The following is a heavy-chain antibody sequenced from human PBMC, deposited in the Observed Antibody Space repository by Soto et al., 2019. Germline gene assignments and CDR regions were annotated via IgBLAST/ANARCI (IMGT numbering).Heavy chain of an antibody. Sequence: SLRLSCAASGFTFSSYTMHWVRQAPGKGLEYVSTISSYGGSTYYANSVKGRFTISRDNSKNTLYLQMGSLRAEDMTVYYCAREDCGSTSCFGFDHWGPGTLVTVSS. CDR1: GFTFSSYT. V-gene: IGHV3-64*01. CDR2: ISSYGGST. CDR3: AREDCGSTSCFGFDH. D-gene: IGHD2-2*01. J-gene: IGHJ4*02.